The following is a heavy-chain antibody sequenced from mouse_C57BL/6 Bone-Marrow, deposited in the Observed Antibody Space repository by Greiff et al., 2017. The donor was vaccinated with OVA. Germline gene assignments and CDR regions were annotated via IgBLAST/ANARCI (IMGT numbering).Heavy chain of an antibody. CDR3: AGSGGY. V-gene: IGHV14-3*01. CDR2: IDPANGNT. Sequence: VQLQQSVAELVRPGASVKLSCTASGFNIKNTYMPWVKQRPEQGLEWIGRIDPANGNTKYAPTFQGKATITADTSSNTAYLQLSSLTSEDTASYYCAGSGGYWGQGTTLTVSS. CDR1: GFNIKNTY. D-gene: IGHD1-1*01. J-gene: IGHJ2*01.